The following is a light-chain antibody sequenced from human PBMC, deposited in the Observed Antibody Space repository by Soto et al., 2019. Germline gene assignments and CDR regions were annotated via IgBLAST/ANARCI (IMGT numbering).Light chain of an antibody. J-gene: IGKJ5*01. CDR3: QHYNNWPIT. CDR2: GTS. V-gene: IGKV3-15*01. Sequence: EIVMTQSPASLSVSRGESVTXXXXASQSVASNLAWYQXKHGQXXRXXIYGTSTRATGVPARFSGSGSGTDLTITISSLQAADFEVYHCQHYNNWPITFGQGTRLEIK. CDR1: QSVASN.